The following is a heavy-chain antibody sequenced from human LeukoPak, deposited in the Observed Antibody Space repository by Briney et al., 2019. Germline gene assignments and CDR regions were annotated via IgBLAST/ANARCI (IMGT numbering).Heavy chain of an antibody. CDR2: ISSSSSTI. V-gene: IGHV3-48*01. J-gene: IGHJ3*02. Sequence: GGSLRLSCAASGFTFSSYSRNWVRQAPGKGLEWVSYISSSSSTIYYADSVKGRFTISRDNAKNSLYLQMNSLRAEDTAVYYCARDHAFAIWGQGTMVTVSS. CDR3: ARDHAFAI. CDR1: GFTFSSYS.